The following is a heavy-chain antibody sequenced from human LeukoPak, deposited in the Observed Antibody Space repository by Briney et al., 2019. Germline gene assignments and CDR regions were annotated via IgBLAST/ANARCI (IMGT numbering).Heavy chain of an antibody. V-gene: IGHV1-24*01. CDR2: FDPEDGET. Sequence: ASVTVSCKVSGYTLTELSMHWVRQAPGKGLEWMGGFDPEDGETIYAQKFQGRVTMTEDTSTDTAYMELSSLRSEDTAVYYCATTPLTLWWAFDIWGQGTMVTVSS. CDR3: ATTPLTLWWAFDI. J-gene: IGHJ3*02. CDR1: GYTLTELS. D-gene: IGHD4/OR15-4a*01.